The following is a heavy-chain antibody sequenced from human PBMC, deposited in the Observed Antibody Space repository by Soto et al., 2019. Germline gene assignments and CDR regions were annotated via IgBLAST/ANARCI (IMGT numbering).Heavy chain of an antibody. Sequence: PGGSLRLSCAASGFTFSSYSMNWVRQAPGKGLEWVSSISSSSSYIYYADSVKGRFTISRDNSKNTLYLQMNSLRAEDTAVYYCAKGGRTGYSSSFTGIVDYYYYGMDVWGQGTTVTVSS. V-gene: IGHV3-21*04. CDR3: AKGGRTGYSSSFTGIVDYYYYGMDV. CDR2: ISSSSSYI. D-gene: IGHD6-13*01. CDR1: GFTFSSYS. J-gene: IGHJ6*02.